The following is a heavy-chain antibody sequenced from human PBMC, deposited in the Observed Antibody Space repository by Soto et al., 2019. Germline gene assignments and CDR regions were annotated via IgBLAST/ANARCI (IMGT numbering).Heavy chain of an antibody. CDR2: INHSGST. V-gene: IGHV4-34*01. CDR1: GGSFSGYY. Sequence: SETLSLTCAVYGGSFSGYYWSWIRQPPGKGLEWIGEINHSGSTNYNPSLKSRVTISVDTSKNQFSLKLSSVTAADTAVYYCARGYCSSTSCHRGNYYGMDVWGNGTTVTVSS. D-gene: IGHD2-2*01. CDR3: ARGYCSSTSCHRGNYYGMDV. J-gene: IGHJ6*04.